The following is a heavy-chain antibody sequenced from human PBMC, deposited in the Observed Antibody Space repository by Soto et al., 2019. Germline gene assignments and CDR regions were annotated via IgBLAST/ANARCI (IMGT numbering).Heavy chain of an antibody. D-gene: IGHD6-13*01. J-gene: IGHJ5*02. CDR3: AKNLGYSSSWYAGSWLVP. CDR2: ISGSGGST. V-gene: IGHV3-23*01. Sequence: PGGSLRLSCAASGFTFSSYAMSWVRQAPGKGPEWVSAISGSGGSTYYADSVKGRFTISRDNSKNTLYLQMNSLRAEDTAVYYCAKNLGYSSSWYAGSWLVPSGQGTMVTV. CDR1: GFTFSSYA.